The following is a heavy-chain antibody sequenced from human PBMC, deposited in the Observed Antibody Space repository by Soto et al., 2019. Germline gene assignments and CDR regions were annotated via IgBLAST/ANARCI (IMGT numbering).Heavy chain of an antibody. CDR2: ISYDGSNK. D-gene: IGHD2-2*01. Sequence: GGSLRLSCAASGFTFSSYGMHWVRQAPGKGLEWVAVISYDGSNKYYADSVKGRFTISRDNSKNTLYLQMNSLRAEDTAVYYCRQPHAYYYGMDVWGQGTTVTVSS. J-gene: IGHJ6*02. CDR3: RQPHAYYYGMDV. V-gene: IGHV3-30*03. CDR1: GFTFSSYG.